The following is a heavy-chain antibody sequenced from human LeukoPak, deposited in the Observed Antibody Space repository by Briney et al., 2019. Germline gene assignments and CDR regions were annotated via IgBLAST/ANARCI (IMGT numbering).Heavy chain of an antibody. CDR3: ARVEYCTKGVCINFDL. J-gene: IGHJ4*02. CDR1: GYTFTGPY. D-gene: IGHD2-8*01. V-gene: IGHV1-2*02. CDR2: INPNSGGT. Sequence: ASVKVSCKASGYTFTGPYIHWMRQASGQGLEWMGWINPNSGGTKYAQKFQGRVTVTRDTSTSTVYMELSGLRADDTAAYYCARVEYCTKGVCINFDLWGQGTLVTVSS.